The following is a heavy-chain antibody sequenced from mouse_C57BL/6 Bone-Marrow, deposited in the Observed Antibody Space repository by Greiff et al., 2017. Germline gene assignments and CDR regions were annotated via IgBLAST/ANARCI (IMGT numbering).Heavy chain of an antibody. CDR1: GFTFSDYG. CDR2: ISNLAYSI. CDR3: ARHYYDYDGYAMDY. D-gene: IGHD2-4*01. Sequence: EVKLMESGGGLVQPGGSLKLSCAASGFTFSDYGMAWVRQAPRKGPEWVAFISNLAYSIYYADTVTGRFTISRENAKNTLYLEMSSLRSEDTAMYYCARHYYDYDGYAMDYWGQGTSVTVSS. V-gene: IGHV5-15*01. J-gene: IGHJ4*01.